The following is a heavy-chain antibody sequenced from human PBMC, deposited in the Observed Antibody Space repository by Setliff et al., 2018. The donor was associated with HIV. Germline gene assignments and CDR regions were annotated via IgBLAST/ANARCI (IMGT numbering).Heavy chain of an antibody. CDR1: GYTLRRHG. CDR3: ARVNDILLGYWVGYFDY. CDR2: ISAYNGNT. D-gene: IGHD2-8*01. V-gene: IGHV1-18*01. J-gene: IGHJ4*02. Sequence: GSSVKVSCKDSGYTLRRHGISWVRQAPGQGLEWMGWISAYNGNTNYAQKFQGRVTLTTDTSTSTAYMELRSLRSDDTAVYYCARVNDILLGYWVGYFDYWGQGTLVTVSS.